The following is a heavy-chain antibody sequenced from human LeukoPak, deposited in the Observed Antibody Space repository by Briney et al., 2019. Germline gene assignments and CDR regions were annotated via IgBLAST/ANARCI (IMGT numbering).Heavy chain of an antibody. CDR1: GGTFSSYA. CDR2: IIPIFGTA. J-gene: IGHJ6*03. CDR3: AKDVGLTIFGVVIEDYYYYMDV. Sequence: ASVKVSCKASGGTFSSYAISWVRQAPGQGLEWMGGIIPIFGTANYAQKFQGRVTITADESTSTAYMELSSLGSEDTAVYYCAKDVGLTIFGVVIEDYYYYMDVWGKGTTVTVSS. D-gene: IGHD3-3*01. V-gene: IGHV1-69*01.